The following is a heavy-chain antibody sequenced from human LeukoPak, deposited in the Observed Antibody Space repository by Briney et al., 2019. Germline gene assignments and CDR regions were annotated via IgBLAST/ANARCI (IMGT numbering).Heavy chain of an antibody. V-gene: IGHV3-23*01. CDR2: LSGTGGST. Sequence: GGSLRLSCAASGFTLSNYAMSWVRQAPGKGLEWVSTLSGTGGSTYYADSVKGRFTISRDNSKNTLYLQMNSLRAEDTAVYYCARELLRGDENYYYGMDVWGQGTTVTVSS. CDR3: ARELLRGDENYYYGMDV. D-gene: IGHD2-15*01. CDR1: GFTLSNYA. J-gene: IGHJ6*02.